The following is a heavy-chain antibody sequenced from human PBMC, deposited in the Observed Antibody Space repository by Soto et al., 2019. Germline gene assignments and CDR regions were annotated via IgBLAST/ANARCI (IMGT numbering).Heavy chain of an antibody. J-gene: IGHJ6*02. V-gene: IGHV1-2*02. CDR3: ARGDRSTTRCYERTYYYYGMDV. D-gene: IGHD2-2*01. CDR2: INPNSGGT. CDR1: GYTFNGYY. Sequence: ASVKVSCKASGYTFNGYYIHWVRQAPGQGPEWMGWINPNSGGTNSAQKFQGRVTMTRDTSISTAYMELSRLRSGDTAVYYCARGDRSTTRCYERTYYYYGMDVWGQGTTVTVSS.